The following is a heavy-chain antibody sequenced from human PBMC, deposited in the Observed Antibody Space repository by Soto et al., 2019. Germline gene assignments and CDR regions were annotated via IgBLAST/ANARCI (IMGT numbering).Heavy chain of an antibody. CDR1: GFTFSSNA. CDR3: AKDKGHLRGVFDY. J-gene: IGHJ4*02. Sequence: PGGSLRLSCAASGFTFSSNAMSWVRQAPGKGLEWVSAISGSGGSTYYADSVKGRFTISRDNSKNTLYLQMNSLRAEDTAVYYCAKDKGHLRGVFDYWGQGTLVTVSS. D-gene: IGHD3-16*01. CDR2: ISGSGGST. V-gene: IGHV3-23*01.